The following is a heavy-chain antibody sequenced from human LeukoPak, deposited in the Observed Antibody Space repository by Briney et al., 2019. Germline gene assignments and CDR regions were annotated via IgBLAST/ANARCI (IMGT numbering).Heavy chain of an antibody. D-gene: IGHD1-26*01. V-gene: IGHV4-4*02. CDR1: GGSISSSNW. CDR2: IYHSGST. J-gene: IGHJ6*02. Sequence: SETLSLTCAVSGGSISSSNWWSWVRQPPGKGLEWIGEIYHSGSTNYNPSLKSRVTISVDKSKNQFSLKLSSVTAADTAVYYCAAVVGATYYYGMDVWGQGTTVTVSS. CDR3: AAVVGATYYYGMDV.